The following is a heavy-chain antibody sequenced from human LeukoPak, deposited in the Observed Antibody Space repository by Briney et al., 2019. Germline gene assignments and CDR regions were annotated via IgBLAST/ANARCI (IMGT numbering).Heavy chain of an antibody. CDR1: GFASRSYG. CDR2: IWYDGSNK. D-gene: IGHD4-17*01. Sequence: PGRPLRVSCAASGFASRSYGMHWVRQAPGKGLEWVAVIWYDGSNKYYADSVKGRFTISRDNSKNTLYLQMNSLRAEDTAMYYCVKVSDGDYYFDYWGQGTLVTVSS. V-gene: IGHV3-33*06. CDR3: VKVSDGDYYFDY. J-gene: IGHJ4*02.